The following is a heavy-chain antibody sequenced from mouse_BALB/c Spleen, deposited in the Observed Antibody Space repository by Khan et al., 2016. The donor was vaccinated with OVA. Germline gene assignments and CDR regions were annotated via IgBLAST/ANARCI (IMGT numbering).Heavy chain of an antibody. V-gene: IGHV3-2*02. CDR1: GYSITSDYA. CDR3: ARDGSRYNYAMDY. Sequence: EVQLQESGPGLVKPSQSLSLTCTITGYSITSDYAWNWIRQFPGNKLEWMGYISYSGSTSYTPPLKSRISITRDTSKNQFFLQLNSVTTEDTATYYCARDGSRYNYAMDYWGQGTAVTVSS. CDR2: ISYSGST. J-gene: IGHJ4*01. D-gene: IGHD2-3*01.